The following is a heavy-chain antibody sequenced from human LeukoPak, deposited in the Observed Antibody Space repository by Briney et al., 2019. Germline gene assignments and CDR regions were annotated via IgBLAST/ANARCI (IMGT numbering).Heavy chain of an antibody. Sequence: SETLSLTCTVSGGSISGSSYYWGWIRQPPGKGLEWIESIYYSGSTYYNPSLKSRVTISVDTSKNQFSLKLSSVTAADTAVYYCATSNCSGGSCYQNYYYYGMDVWGQGTTVTVSS. CDR2: IYYSGST. J-gene: IGHJ6*02. V-gene: IGHV4-39*01. D-gene: IGHD2-15*01. CDR1: GGSISGSSYY. CDR3: ATSNCSGGSCYQNYYYYGMDV.